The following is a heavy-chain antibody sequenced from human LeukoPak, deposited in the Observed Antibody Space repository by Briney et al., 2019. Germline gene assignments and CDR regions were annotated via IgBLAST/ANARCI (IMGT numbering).Heavy chain of an antibody. J-gene: IGHJ5*02. CDR3: AREVGIPAAHDS. V-gene: IGHV3-20*04. Sequence: GALRLSCAASGFHFYDCGMRWVRHAPGKGLEWVSGINRHGGSISYAESVKGRFTISRENAKNYLYLQMNSLRADETALYYCAREVGIPAAHDSWGQGILVTVSS. CDR1: GFHFYDCG. D-gene: IGHD2-2*01. CDR2: INRHGGSI.